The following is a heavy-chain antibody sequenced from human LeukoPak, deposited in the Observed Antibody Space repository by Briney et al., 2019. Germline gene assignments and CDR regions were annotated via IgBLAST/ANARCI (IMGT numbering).Heavy chain of an antibody. CDR2: IYYSGST. J-gene: IGHJ4*02. CDR1: GGSISSYY. Sequence: SETLSLTCTVSGGSISSYYWSWIRQPPGKGLEWIGYIYYSGSTNYNPSLKSRVTISVDTSKNQFSLKLSSVTAADTAVYYCARATVTPFDSWGQGTLVTVSS. V-gene: IGHV4-59*01. CDR3: ARATVTPFDS. D-gene: IGHD4-17*01.